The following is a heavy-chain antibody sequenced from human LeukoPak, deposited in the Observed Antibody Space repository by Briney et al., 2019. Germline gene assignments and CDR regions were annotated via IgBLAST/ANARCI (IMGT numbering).Heavy chain of an antibody. D-gene: IGHD3-9*01. CDR2: ISSSGSTI. Sequence: GGSLRLSCAASGFTFSTYEMNWVRQAPGKGLEWVSYISSSGSTIYYADSVKGRFTISRDNAKNSLYLQMNSLRAEDTAVYYCARRNYDILTGYYSLSGAFDIWGQGTMVTVSS. J-gene: IGHJ3*02. CDR3: ARRNYDILTGYYSLSGAFDI. CDR1: GFTFSTYE. V-gene: IGHV3-48*03.